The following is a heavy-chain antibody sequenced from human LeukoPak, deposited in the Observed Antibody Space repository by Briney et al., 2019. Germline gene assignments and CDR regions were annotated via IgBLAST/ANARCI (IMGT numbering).Heavy chain of an antibody. CDR3: ARVGRTKVATMAY. CDR1: GYTFTNYG. V-gene: IGHV1-18*01. J-gene: IGHJ4*02. Sequence: ASVKVSCKASGYTFTNYGISWVRQAPGQGLEWMGWISGSSENTDSAQKFQGRVTMTTDTSTSTAYMELRNLRSDDTATYYCARVGRTKVATMAYWGQGALVTVSS. D-gene: IGHD5-12*01. CDR2: ISGSSENT.